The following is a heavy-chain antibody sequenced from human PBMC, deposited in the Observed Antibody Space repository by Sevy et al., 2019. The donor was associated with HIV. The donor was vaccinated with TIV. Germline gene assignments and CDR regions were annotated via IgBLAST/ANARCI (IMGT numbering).Heavy chain of an antibody. D-gene: IGHD3-22*01. V-gene: IGHV1-2*02. CDR3: ASLSGYYYDSSRYYNTDAFDI. CDR1: GYTFTDYF. Sequence: ASVKVSCKASGYTFTDYFMHWVRQAPGQGLEWMGWINPNSGGTNYAQRFRGRVTMTRDTSISTAYMELSRLRSDDTAVYYCASLSGYYYDSSRYYNTDAFDIWGQWTMVTDSS. CDR2: INPNSGGT. J-gene: IGHJ3*02.